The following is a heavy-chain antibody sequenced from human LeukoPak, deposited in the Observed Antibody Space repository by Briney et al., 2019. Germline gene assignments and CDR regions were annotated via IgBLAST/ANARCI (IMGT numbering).Heavy chain of an antibody. CDR2: IIPIFGTA. J-gene: IGHJ4*02. V-gene: IGHV1-69*05. CDR3: ARVPYSSGWYYFDY. Sequence: SVKVSCKASGGTFSSYAISWVRKAPGQGLEWMGGIIPIFGTANYSQKFQGRVTITTDESTNTAYMELSSLRSEDTAVYYCARVPYSSGWYYFDYWGQGTRVTVS. D-gene: IGHD6-19*01. CDR1: GGTFSSYA.